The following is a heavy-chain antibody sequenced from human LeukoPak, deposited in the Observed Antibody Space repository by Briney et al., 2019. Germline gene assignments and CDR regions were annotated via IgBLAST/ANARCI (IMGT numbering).Heavy chain of an antibody. Sequence: SETLSLTCTVSGGSISSYYWSWIRQPPGKGLEWIGSIYYSGSTYYNPSLKSRVTISIDTSKNQFSLKLSSVTAADTAVYYCARESTMVRGVIDYWGQGTLVTVSS. J-gene: IGHJ4*02. V-gene: IGHV4-59*12. CDR3: ARESTMVRGVIDY. CDR2: IYYSGST. D-gene: IGHD3-10*01. CDR1: GGSISSYY.